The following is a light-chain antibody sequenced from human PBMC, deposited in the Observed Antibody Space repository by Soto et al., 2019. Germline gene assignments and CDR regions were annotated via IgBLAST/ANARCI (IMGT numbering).Light chain of an antibody. J-gene: IGLJ2*01. CDR2: DDG. V-gene: IGLV3-21*02. Sequence: SYELAQPPSVSVAPGQTARITCGGHNIRSKSVHWYQQRPGQAPVQVVYDDGDRPSWIPERFSGSNSGNTATLTISRVEAGDEADYYCQVWDSNSAHVVFGGGTKLTVL. CDR1: NIRSKS. CDR3: QVWDSNSAHVV.